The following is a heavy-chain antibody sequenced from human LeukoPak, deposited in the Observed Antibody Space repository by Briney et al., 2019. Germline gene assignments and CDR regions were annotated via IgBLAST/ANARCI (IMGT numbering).Heavy chain of an antibody. V-gene: IGHV1-2*04. CDR2: INPNSGGT. Sequence: ASVKVSCKASGYTFTGYYMHWVRQAPGQGLEWMGWINPNSGGTNYAQKFQGWATMTRDTSISPAYMELSRLRSDDTAVYYFARDQGIAVAGRVYWGQGTLVSVSS. CDR1: GYTFTGYY. D-gene: IGHD6-19*01. CDR3: ARDQGIAVAGRVY. J-gene: IGHJ4*02.